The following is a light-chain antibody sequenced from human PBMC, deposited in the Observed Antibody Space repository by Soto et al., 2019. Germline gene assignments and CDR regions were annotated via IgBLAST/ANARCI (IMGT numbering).Light chain of an antibody. CDR1: SSNIGSDF. CDR2: ENN. V-gene: IGLV1-51*02. J-gene: IGLJ3*02. CDR3: AAWDTSLRGGV. Sequence: QSVLTQPPSVSAAPGQKVTISCSGSSSNIGSDFVSWYQQLPGTAPQLLIYENNKRPSCIPDRFSGSKSATSATLGTTGLQTGDEAGYYCAAWDTSLRGGVFGGGTKLTVL.